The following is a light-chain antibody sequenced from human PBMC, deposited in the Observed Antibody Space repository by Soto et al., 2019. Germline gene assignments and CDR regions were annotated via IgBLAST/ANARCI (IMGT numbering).Light chain of an antibody. CDR1: SSDVGGYNY. CDR3: SSYTSSSALV. J-gene: IGLJ1*01. CDR2: EVS. V-gene: IGLV2-14*01. Sequence: QSALTQPASVSGSPGQSITISCTGTSSDVGGYNYVSWYQQHPGKAPKLMIYEVSNRPSGVSNRFSGSKSGNTASLTISWLQAEVEADYYCSSYTSSSALVFGTGTKLTVL.